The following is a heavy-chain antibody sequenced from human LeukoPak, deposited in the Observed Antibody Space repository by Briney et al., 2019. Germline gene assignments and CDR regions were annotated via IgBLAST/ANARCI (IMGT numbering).Heavy chain of an antibody. V-gene: IGHV3-11*04. CDR2: ISSSGNTI. Sequence: GGSLRLSCAASGFTVSDYYMNWIRQAPGKGLEWVSYISSSGNTIYYADSVKGRFTISRYNAKNSLYLQMNSLRAEDTAVYYCASEVGADSRDFDYWGQGTLVTVSS. J-gene: IGHJ4*02. CDR3: ASEVGADSRDFDY. CDR1: GFTVSDYY. D-gene: IGHD1-26*01.